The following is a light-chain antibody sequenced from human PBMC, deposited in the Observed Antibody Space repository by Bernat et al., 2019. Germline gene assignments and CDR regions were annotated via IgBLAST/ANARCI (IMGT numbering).Light chain of an antibody. CDR2: GNN. CDR1: SSNIGSNT. Sequence: QSVLTQPPSASGTPGQRVTISCSGSSSNIGSNTVNWYQQLPGTAPKLLMYGNNQRPSGVPDRFSGSKSGTSASLAISGLQSEDEADYYCAAWDDSLSDVAFGGGTKLTVL. J-gene: IGLJ2*01. CDR3: AAWDDSLSDVA. V-gene: IGLV1-44*01.